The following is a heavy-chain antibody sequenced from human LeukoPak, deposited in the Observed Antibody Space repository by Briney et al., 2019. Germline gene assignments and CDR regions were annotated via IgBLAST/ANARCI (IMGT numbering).Heavy chain of an antibody. J-gene: IGHJ5*02. V-gene: IGHV4-39*01. CDR3: ARASAPNNWFDP. D-gene: IGHD6-19*01. Sequence: SETLSLTCTVSGDSISSSSYYWGWIRQPPGKGLEWIGSIYYSGSTYYNPSLKSRVTISVDTSKNQFSLKLSSVTAADTAVYYCARASAPNNWFDPWGQGTLVTVSS. CDR1: GDSISSSSYY. CDR2: IYYSGST.